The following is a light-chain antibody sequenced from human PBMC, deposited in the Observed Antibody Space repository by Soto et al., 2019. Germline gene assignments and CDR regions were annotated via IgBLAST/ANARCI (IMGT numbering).Light chain of an antibody. Sequence: DIQLPQSQSFLSASVGDRVTITCRASQGISSYLAWYQQKPGKAPKLLIYKASTLKSGVPSRFSGTCSGTEFTLTISYLQPEDLATHFCQQYNSFSLIPFGQGTLLEIK. CDR1: QGISSY. CDR2: KAS. CDR3: QQYNSFSLIP. V-gene: IGKV1-9*01. J-gene: IGKJ5*01.